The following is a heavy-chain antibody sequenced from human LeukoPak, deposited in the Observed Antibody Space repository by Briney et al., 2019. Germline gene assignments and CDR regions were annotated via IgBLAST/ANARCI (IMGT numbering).Heavy chain of an antibody. V-gene: IGHV1-2*05. J-gene: IGHJ5*02. CDR2: VNPTTTNT. D-gene: IGHD5-12*01. Sequence: ASVKVSCKASGYNFAGHYVHWVRQVPGQGLEWLGRVNPTTTNTNYSPKFQGRVTVSRDTSISTAYMELTRLTSDDTSIYYCARGYSGYDLKFDPWGQGTPVTVTS. CDR3: ARGYSGYDLKFDP. CDR1: GYNFAGHY.